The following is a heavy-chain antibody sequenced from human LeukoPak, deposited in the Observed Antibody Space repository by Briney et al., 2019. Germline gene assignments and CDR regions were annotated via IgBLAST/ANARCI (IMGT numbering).Heavy chain of an antibody. CDR1: GYTFTGYY. CDR3: ARVGSSSWYGGWFDP. V-gene: IGHV1-2*02. Sequence: ASVKVSCKASGYTFTGYYMHWVRQAPGQGLEWMGWINPNSGGTNYAQKFQGRVTMTRDTSISTAYMELSRLRSDDTAVYYCARVGSSSWYGGWFDPWGQGTLVTVSS. J-gene: IGHJ5*02. CDR2: INPNSGGT. D-gene: IGHD6-13*01.